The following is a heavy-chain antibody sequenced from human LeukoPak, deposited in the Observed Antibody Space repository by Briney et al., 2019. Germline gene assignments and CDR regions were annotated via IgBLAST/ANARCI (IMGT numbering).Heavy chain of an antibody. CDR3: ASLGELHSFAFDY. CDR2: IDYRGST. V-gene: IGHV4-59*01. CDR1: GDSISTYY. D-gene: IGHD1-26*01. Sequence: PSETLSLTCTVSGDSISTYYRSWIRQPPGKGLEWIAYIDYRGSTTYNPSLRSRVTISVDTSRNQFSLKLSSVTAADTAVYYCASLGELHSFAFDYWGQGTLVTVSS. J-gene: IGHJ4*02.